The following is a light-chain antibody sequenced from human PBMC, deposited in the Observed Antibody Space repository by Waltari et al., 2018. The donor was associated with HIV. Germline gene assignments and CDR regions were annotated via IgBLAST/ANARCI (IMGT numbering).Light chain of an antibody. CDR3: QQYYSTPVT. CDR2: WAS. V-gene: IGKV4-1*01. CDR1: QSLLYTSNNKDY. Sequence: EIVMTQSPATLSVSPGERATLSCRSSQSLLYTSNNKDYLVWYQQKPGQPPKVLISWASTRESGVPDRFSDSGSGTDFTLTISSLQAEDVAVYYCQQYYSTPVTFGQGTKLEIK. J-gene: IGKJ2*01.